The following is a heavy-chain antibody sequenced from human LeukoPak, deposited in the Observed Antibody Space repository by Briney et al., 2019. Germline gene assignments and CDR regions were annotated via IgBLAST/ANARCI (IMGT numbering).Heavy chain of an antibody. CDR2: IYHSGST. CDR1: GASISSWY. Sequence: KTSETLSLTCTVSGASISSWYWSWIRQPPGKGLEWIGSIYHSGSTYYNPSLKSRVTISVDTSKNQFSLKLSSVTAADTAVYYCAREDYGDYRVFDYWGQGTLVTVSS. D-gene: IGHD4-17*01. J-gene: IGHJ4*02. CDR3: AREDYGDYRVFDY. V-gene: IGHV4-38-2*02.